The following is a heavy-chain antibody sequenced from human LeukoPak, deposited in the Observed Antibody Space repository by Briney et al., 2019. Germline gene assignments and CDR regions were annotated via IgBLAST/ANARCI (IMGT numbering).Heavy chain of an antibody. CDR3: ARDRRPLRYFDC. Sequence: PGGSLRLSCAASGLTFSSYWMSWVRQAPGKGLEWVANIKQDGSEKYYVDSVKGRFTISRDNAKNSLYLQMNSLRAEDTAVYYCARDRRPLRYFDCWGQGTLVTVSS. CDR2: IKQDGSEK. D-gene: IGHD3-9*01. V-gene: IGHV3-7*01. CDR1: GLTFSSYW. J-gene: IGHJ4*02.